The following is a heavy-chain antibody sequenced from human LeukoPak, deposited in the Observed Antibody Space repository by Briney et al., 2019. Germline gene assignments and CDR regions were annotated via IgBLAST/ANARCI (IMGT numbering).Heavy chain of an antibody. V-gene: IGHV1-69*01. J-gene: IGHJ4*02. Sequence: SVKASCKASGGTFSSYAISWVRQAPGQGLEWMGGIIPIFGTANYAQKFQGRVTITADESTSTAYMELSSLRSEDTAVYYCARDPPAVADSNDYWGQGTLVTVSS. CDR1: GGTFSSYA. CDR2: IIPIFGTA. CDR3: ARDPPAVADSNDY. D-gene: IGHD6-19*01.